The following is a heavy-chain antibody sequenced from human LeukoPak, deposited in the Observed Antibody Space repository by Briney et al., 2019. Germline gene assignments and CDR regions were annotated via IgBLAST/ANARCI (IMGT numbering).Heavy chain of an antibody. CDR2: INTNTGNP. J-gene: IGHJ4*02. D-gene: IGHD6-19*01. CDR3: ARPLLGSGWEGSGFDH. Sequence: ASVKVSCKASGYTFTTYAMNWVRQAPGQGLEWMGWINTNTGNPTYAQGFTGRFVFSLDTSVSTAYLQISSLKAEDTAVYYCARPLLGSGWEGSGFDHWGQGTLVTVSS. V-gene: IGHV7-4-1*02. CDR1: GYTFTTYA.